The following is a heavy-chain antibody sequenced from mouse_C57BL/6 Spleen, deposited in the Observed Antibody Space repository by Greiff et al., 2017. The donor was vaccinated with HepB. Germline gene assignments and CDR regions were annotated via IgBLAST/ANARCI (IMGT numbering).Heavy chain of an antibody. CDR1: GYTFTDHT. V-gene: IGHV1-78*01. D-gene: IGHD2-1*01. J-gene: IGHJ4*01. CDR3: ARRRIYYGNYPYYAMDY. CDR2: IYPRDGST. Sequence: VQLQQSDAELVKPGASVKISCKVSGYTFTDHTIHWMKQRPEQGLEWIGYIYPRDGSTKYNEKFKGKATLTADKSSSTAYMQLNSLTSEDSAVYFCARRRIYYGNYPYYAMDYWGQGTSVTVSS.